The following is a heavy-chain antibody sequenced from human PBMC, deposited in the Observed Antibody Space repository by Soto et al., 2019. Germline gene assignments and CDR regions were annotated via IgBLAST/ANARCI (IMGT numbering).Heavy chain of an antibody. CDR2: ISHSGNT. J-gene: IGHJ3*01. V-gene: IGHV4-30-2*01. CDR3: ARTSYDILTGRLDAFDV. CDR1: GGSISNGGYS. D-gene: IGHD3-9*01. Sequence: SETLSLTCAVSGGSISNGGYSWSWLRQPPXKGLEWIGFISHSGNTYYNPSLRSRVIISIDKSRNHFSLGLKSVTAADTAVYYCARTSYDILTGRLDAFDVWGQGTMVTVSS.